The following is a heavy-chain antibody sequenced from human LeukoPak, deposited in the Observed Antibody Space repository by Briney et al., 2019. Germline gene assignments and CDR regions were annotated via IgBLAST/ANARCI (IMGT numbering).Heavy chain of an antibody. Sequence: SETLSLTCTVSGGSISSYYWSWIRQPAGKGLEWIGRIYTSGSTNYNPSLKSRVTISVDTSKNQFSLKLSSVTAADTAVYYCARRPALWSRGAFDIWGQGTMVTVSS. CDR2: IYTSGST. J-gene: IGHJ3*02. CDR1: GGSISSYY. D-gene: IGHD2-21*01. V-gene: IGHV4-4*07. CDR3: ARRPALWSRGAFDI.